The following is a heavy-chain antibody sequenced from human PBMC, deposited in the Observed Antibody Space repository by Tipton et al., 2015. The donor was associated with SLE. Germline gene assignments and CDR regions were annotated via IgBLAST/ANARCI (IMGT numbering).Heavy chain of an antibody. CDR1: EFTFSKYA. V-gene: IGHV3-30-3*01. D-gene: IGHD3-22*01. J-gene: IGHJ2*01. Sequence: SLRLSCAASEFTFSKYAMHWVRQAPGKGPEWVAVISHDENSKFYTDSVKGRFTISRDNSKNTLYLQMNSLRAEDTALYYCARGRYYDTSGYSWGYFNLWGRGTLVTVSS. CDR2: ISHDENSK. CDR3: ARGRYYDTSGYSWGYFNL.